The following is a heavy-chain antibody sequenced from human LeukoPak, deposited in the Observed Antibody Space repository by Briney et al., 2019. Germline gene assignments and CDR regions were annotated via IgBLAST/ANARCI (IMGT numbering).Heavy chain of an antibody. J-gene: IGHJ4*02. CDR3: AASSSSSIFLEY. CDR1: GGSINTNGYY. CDR2: IYSSGTT. D-gene: IGHD2-21*01. V-gene: IGHV4-61*05. Sequence: PSETLSLTCSVSGGSINTNGYYWSWIRQPPGKGLEWIGYIYSSGTTNYNPSLKSRVTISVDTSKSQFSLKLSSVTAADTAVYYCAASSSSSIFLEYWGQGTLVTVSS.